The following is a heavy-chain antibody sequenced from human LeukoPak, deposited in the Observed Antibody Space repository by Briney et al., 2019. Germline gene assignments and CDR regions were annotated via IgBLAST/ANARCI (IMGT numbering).Heavy chain of an antibody. CDR2: IYYSGST. CDR3: ASTIRGGIAARPGYFDY. CDR1: GGSISSYY. J-gene: IGHJ4*02. Sequence: PSETLSLTCTVSGGSISSYYWSWIRQPPGKGLEWIGYIYYSGSTNYNPSLKSRVTISVDTSKNQFSLKLSSVTAADTAVYYCASTIRGGIAARPGYFDYWGQGTLVTVSS. V-gene: IGHV4-59*01. D-gene: IGHD6-6*01.